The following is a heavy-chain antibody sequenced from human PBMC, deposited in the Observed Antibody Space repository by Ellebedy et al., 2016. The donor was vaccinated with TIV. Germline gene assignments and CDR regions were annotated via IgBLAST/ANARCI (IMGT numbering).Heavy chain of an antibody. CDR1: GITFKNYA. J-gene: IGHJ3*01. CDR2: ISGDGIHT. Sequence: GESLKISCVASGITFKNYAMNWVRQAPGKGLEWVSTISGDGIHTYYTQSVKGRITISRDNAKNSLYLQMNSLKAEDTGMFFCVRSGFSSSWDDALDFWGHGTMVTVSS. D-gene: IGHD6-13*01. CDR3: VRSGFSSSWDDALDF. V-gene: IGHV3-21*01.